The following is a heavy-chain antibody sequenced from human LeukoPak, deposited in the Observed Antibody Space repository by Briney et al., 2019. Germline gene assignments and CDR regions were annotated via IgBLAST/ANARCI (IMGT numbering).Heavy chain of an antibody. Sequence: GGSLRLSCVASGFTFSNSWMYWVRQAPGKGLEWVSYISSSGSTIYYADSVKGRFTISRDNAKNSLYLQMNSLRAEDTAVYYCAREKDSSGYFLMYYFDYWGQGTLVTVSS. V-gene: IGHV3-48*04. J-gene: IGHJ4*02. CDR2: ISSSGSTI. D-gene: IGHD3-22*01. CDR3: AREKDSSGYFLMYYFDY. CDR1: GFTFSNSW.